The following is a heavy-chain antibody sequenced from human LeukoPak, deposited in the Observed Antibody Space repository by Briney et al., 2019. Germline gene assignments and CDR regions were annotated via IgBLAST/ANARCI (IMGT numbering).Heavy chain of an antibody. D-gene: IGHD2-2*01. CDR1: GYSFTSYW. CDR3: ARFTGGSSTSSKDVFDP. Sequence: GESLKISCKGSGYSFTSYWIGWVRQMPGKGLEWMGIIYPGDSDTSYSPSFQGQVTISADKSISTAYLQWSSLKASDTAMYYCARFTGGSSTSSKDVFDPWGQGTLVTVSS. J-gene: IGHJ5*02. V-gene: IGHV5-51*01. CDR2: IYPGDSDT.